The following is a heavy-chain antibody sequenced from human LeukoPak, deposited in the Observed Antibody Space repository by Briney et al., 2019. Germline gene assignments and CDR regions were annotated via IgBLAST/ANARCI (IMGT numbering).Heavy chain of an antibody. J-gene: IGHJ6*03. CDR1: GFIFSSFW. D-gene: IGHD3-3*01. CDR2: IKQDGSEK. CDR3: AKAGFLEWLTHYYYYYYMDV. V-gene: IGHV3-7*03. Sequence: GGSLRLSCAASGFIFSSFWMTWVRQAPGKGLEWVANIKQDGSEKYYVDSVKGRFTISRDNSKNTLYLQMNSLRAEDTAVYYCAKAGFLEWLTHYYYYYYMDVWGKGTTVTVSS.